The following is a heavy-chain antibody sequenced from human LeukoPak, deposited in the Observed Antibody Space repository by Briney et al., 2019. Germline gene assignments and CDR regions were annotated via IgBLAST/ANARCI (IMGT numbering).Heavy chain of an antibody. CDR3: AMDPNGDYIGATCFDP. V-gene: IGHV3-21*04. Sequence: GGSLRLSCAASGFTFSSYAMSWVRQAPGKGLEWVSSISSSSSYIYYADSVKGRFTISRDNAKNSLYLQMNSLRADDTAVYYCAMDPNGDYIGATCFDPWGRGTLVTVSS. D-gene: IGHD4-17*01. CDR1: GFTFSSYA. J-gene: IGHJ5*02. CDR2: ISSSSSYI.